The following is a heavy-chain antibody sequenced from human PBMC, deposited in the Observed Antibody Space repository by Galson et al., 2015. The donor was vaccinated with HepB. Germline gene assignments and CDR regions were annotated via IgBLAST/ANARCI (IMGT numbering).Heavy chain of an antibody. Sequence: SLRLSCAASGFTFRHYAMTWVRQAPGKGLEWVSAVSGSGGSTHYAASVKDRFTISRDNSQNTLWLRMSSVRVDDTAVYYCAKTEAVQAPGYYGIDVWGQGTTVTVSS. D-gene: IGHD4-17*01. J-gene: IGHJ6*02. CDR2: VSGSGGST. CDR1: GFTFRHYA. V-gene: IGHV3-23*01. CDR3: AKTEAVQAPGYYGIDV.